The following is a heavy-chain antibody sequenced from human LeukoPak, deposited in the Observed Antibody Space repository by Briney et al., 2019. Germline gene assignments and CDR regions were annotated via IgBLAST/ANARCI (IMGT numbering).Heavy chain of an antibody. V-gene: IGHV4-59*08. D-gene: IGHD6-13*01. CDR3: ARTQGIIAAAGFDY. Sequence: SETLSLTCTVSGGSISSYYWSWIRQPPGKGLEWIGYIYYSGSTNYNPSLKSRVTISVDTSKNQFSLKLSSVTAADTAVYYCARTQGIIAAAGFDYWGQGTLVTVSS. J-gene: IGHJ4*02. CDR2: IYYSGST. CDR1: GGSISSYY.